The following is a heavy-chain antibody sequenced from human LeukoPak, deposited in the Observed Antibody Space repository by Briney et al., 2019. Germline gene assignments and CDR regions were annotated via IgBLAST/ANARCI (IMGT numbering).Heavy chain of an antibody. D-gene: IGHD3-3*01. CDR3: AKGRTIFGVVPRYYYYMDV. CDR2: ISGSGGST. CDR1: GFTFSSYA. Sequence: GGSLRLSCAASGFTFSSYAMSWVRQAPGKGLEWVSAISGSGGSTYYADSVKGRFTISRDNSKNTLYLQMNSLRAEDTAVYYCAKGRTIFGVVPRYYYYMDVWGKGTTVTVSS. J-gene: IGHJ6*03. V-gene: IGHV3-23*01.